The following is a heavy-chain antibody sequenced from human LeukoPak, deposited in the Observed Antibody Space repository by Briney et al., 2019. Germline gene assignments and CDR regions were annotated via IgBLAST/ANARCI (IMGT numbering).Heavy chain of an antibody. D-gene: IGHD5-18*01. CDR3: ARLRRYIKQATSGMDV. Sequence: SQTLSLTCAISGDSVSNYTAAWSWIRQSPSRGLEWLGRTYYRSKWYYDYAISVKSRVTIDLETSKNRFSLHLNSVTPDDTAAYYCARLRRYIKQATSGMDVWGQGTTVTVSS. J-gene: IGHJ6*02. V-gene: IGHV6-1*01. CDR2: TYYRSKWYY. CDR1: GDSVSNYTAA.